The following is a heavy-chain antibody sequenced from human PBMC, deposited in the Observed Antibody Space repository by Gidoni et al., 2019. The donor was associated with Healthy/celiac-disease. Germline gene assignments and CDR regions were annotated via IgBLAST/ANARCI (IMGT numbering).Heavy chain of an antibody. J-gene: IGHJ6*02. CDR2: MNTNSGNT. CDR3: ARFSPLTYGSGSYLLKYYYYGMDV. Sequence: QVQLVQSGAEVKKPGASVKVSCKASGYTFTRYDITWVRQATGQVLEWMGWMNTNSGNTVYAQKFQGRVTMTRNTSISTAYMELSSLRSEDTAVYYCARFSPLTYGSGSYLLKYYYYGMDVWGQGTTVTVSS. V-gene: IGHV1-8*01. D-gene: IGHD3-10*01. CDR1: GYTFTRYD.